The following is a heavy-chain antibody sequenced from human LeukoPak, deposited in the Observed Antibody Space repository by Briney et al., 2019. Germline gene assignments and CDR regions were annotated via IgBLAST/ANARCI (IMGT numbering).Heavy chain of an antibody. D-gene: IGHD1-26*01. CDR3: AKDRRGGSYYAATFDI. CDR1: GFTFASYA. Sequence: GGSLRLSCAASGFTFASYAMSWVRQAPGKGLEWVSSISDSGDITYYADSVKGRFTISRDNSKNTLYVQMNSLRVEDTAVYYCAKDRRGGSYYAATFDIWGQGTMVTVSS. J-gene: IGHJ3*02. V-gene: IGHV3-23*01. CDR2: ISDSGDIT.